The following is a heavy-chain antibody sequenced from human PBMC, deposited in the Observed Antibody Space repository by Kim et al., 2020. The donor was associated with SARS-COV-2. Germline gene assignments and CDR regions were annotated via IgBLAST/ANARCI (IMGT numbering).Heavy chain of an antibody. CDR1: GYTFTSYA. CDR2: INTNTGNP. J-gene: IGHJ6*02. V-gene: IGHV7-4-1*02. Sequence: ASVKVSCKASGYTFTSYAMNWVRQAPGQGLEWMGWINTNTGNPTYAQGFTGRFVFSLDTSVSTAYLQISSLKAEDTAVYYCARNQQWLVNYYYGMDVWGQGTTVTVSS. CDR3: ARNQQWLVNYYYGMDV. D-gene: IGHD6-19*01.